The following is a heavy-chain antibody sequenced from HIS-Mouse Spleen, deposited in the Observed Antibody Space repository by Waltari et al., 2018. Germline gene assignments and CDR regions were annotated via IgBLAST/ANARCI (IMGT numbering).Heavy chain of an antibody. D-gene: IGHD7-27*01. CDR2: INPNSGGT. Sequence: QVQLVQSGAEVQKPAASVTVSCKASGSAFTGYYMHWVRQAPGQGLEWMGWINPNSGGTNYAQKFQGRVTMTRDTSISTAYMELSRLRSDDTAVYYCARGGNWDDAFDIWGQGTMVTVSS. V-gene: IGHV1-2*02. CDR1: GSAFTGYY. CDR3: ARGGNWDDAFDI. J-gene: IGHJ3*02.